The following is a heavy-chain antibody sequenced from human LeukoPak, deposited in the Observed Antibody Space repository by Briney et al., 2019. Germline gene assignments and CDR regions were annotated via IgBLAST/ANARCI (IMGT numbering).Heavy chain of an antibody. CDR3: VKGGSISHNWFDS. V-gene: IGHV3-30*02. J-gene: IGHJ5*01. CDR1: GFTYSDYG. D-gene: IGHD3-16*01. Sequence: PGGSLRLSCAASGFTYSDYGMHWVRQEPGRGLEWVAFILNDGTWEYYPDSVKGRLTISRDNSRNTLYLQMNSVRPEDTAIYYCVKGGSISHNWFDSWGQGTLVTVSS. CDR2: ILNDGTWE.